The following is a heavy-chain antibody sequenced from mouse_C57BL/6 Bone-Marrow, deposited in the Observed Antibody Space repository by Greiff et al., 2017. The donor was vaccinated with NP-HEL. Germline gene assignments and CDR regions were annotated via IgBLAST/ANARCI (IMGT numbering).Heavy chain of an antibody. CDR2: IYPSDSET. CDR1: GYTFTSYW. D-gene: IGHD1-1*01. V-gene: IGHV1-61*01. CDR3: ARDYYGSSYGWYFDV. J-gene: IGHJ1*03. Sequence: QVQLQQPGAELVRPGSSVKLSCKASGYTFTSYWLDWVQQRPGQGLEWIGNIYPSDSETHYNQKFKDKATLTVDKSSSTAYMQLSSLTSEDSAVYYCARDYYGSSYGWYFDVWGTGTTVTVAS.